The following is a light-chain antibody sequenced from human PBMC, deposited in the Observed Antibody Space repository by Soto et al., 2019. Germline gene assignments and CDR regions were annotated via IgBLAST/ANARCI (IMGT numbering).Light chain of an antibody. CDR1: SSNIGSNY. CDR2: RNN. CDR3: TTWDDSLSGRV. V-gene: IGLV1-47*01. J-gene: IGLJ3*02. Sequence: QSVLTQPPSASGTPGQRVTISCSGSSSNIGSNYVYWYQQLPGTAPKLLIYRNNQRPSGVPDRFSGSKSGTSASLAISELRSDDEADYYCTTWDDSLSGRVFGGGTKLTVL.